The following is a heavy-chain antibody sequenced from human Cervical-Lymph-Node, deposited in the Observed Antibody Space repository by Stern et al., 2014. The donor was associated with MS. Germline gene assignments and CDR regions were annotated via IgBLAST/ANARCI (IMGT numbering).Heavy chain of an antibody. CDR2: ITPIFATA. CDR1: GGTFSTYS. D-gene: IGHD5-12*01. CDR3: AFGGRSGYPKHFDP. V-gene: IGHV1-69*01. J-gene: IGHJ5*02. Sequence: QVQLVQSGAEVKKPGSLVKVSCKASGGTFSTYSISWVRQAPGQGLEWMGGITPIFATANYAQKFHGRVTITADDSTSTAYMELSSLRSEDTAVYYCAFGGRSGYPKHFDPWGQGTVVTVSS.